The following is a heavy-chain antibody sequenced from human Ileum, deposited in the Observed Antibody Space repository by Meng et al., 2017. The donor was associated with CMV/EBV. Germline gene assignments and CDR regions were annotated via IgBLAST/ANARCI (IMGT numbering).Heavy chain of an antibody. CDR1: GLTFIAAW. V-gene: IGHV3-15*07. CDR3: AAYGAFDF. Sequence: LSCHASGLTFIAAWRNWVRQVPGKGLEWVGRIKSKTDGGAIDYAGPVKGRVTISSDDSKNTLFLQLPSLKIEHTAVYYCAAYGAFDFWGQGTLVTVSS. J-gene: IGHJ4*02. D-gene: IGHD4-17*01. CDR2: IKSKTDGGAI.